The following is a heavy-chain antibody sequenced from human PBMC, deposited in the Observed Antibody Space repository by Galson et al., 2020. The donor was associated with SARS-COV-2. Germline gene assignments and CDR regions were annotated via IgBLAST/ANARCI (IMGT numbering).Heavy chain of an antibody. CDR1: GFPFSTDS. D-gene: IGHD5-18*01. J-gene: IGHJ6*02. Sequence: NSGGSLRLSCAAAGFPFSTDSMNWVRLAPGKGLEWVSSISTSSSYTYYVDSVKGRFSIPRDNPRNSLYLQMNSLRAEDTAVYYCARDEGIRGYNYGRLYYGMDVWGQGTTVTVSS. CDR3: ARDEGIRGYNYGRLYYGMDV. CDR2: ISTSSSYT. V-gene: IGHV3-21*01.